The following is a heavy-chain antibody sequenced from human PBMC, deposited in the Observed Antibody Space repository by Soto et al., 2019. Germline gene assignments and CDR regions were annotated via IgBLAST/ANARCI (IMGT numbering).Heavy chain of an antibody. V-gene: IGHV4-59*01. CDR1: GASMNYYY. Sequence: SETLSLTCIVSGASMNYYYGIWVRQPPGKGLEWIGYMHSTGRANSNSSLNSRVSISVDTSKNRFSLSLTSVTPADTAVYYCVRSGHSFEGAMWGRGILVTVSS. CDR3: VRSGHSFEGAM. CDR2: MHSTGRA. J-gene: IGHJ4*02. D-gene: IGHD2-2*01.